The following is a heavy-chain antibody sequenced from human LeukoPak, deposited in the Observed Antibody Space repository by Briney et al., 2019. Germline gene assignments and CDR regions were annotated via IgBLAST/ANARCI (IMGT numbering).Heavy chain of an antibody. CDR2: LYYSGST. Sequence: WIRQPPGKGLEWIGSLYYSGSTYYNPSLKSRVTISVDTSKNQFSLKLSSVTAADTAVYYCARVPTVTFFDYWGQGTLVTVSS. CDR3: ARVPTVTFFDY. J-gene: IGHJ4*02. V-gene: IGHV4-39*01. D-gene: IGHD4-17*01.